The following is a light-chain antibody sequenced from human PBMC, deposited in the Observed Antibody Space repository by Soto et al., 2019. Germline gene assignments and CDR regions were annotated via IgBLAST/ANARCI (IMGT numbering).Light chain of an antibody. Sequence: QPVLTQPPSASGTPGQRVTISCSGSSSNIGRNTVTWYQQVPGTAPNLLISNNHRRPSGVPDRFSASKSGTSASLAISGLRSEDETDYYCAAWDDGLNGWVFGGGTKLTVL. CDR1: SSNIGRNT. CDR2: NNH. J-gene: IGLJ3*02. V-gene: IGLV1-44*01. CDR3: AAWDDGLNGWV.